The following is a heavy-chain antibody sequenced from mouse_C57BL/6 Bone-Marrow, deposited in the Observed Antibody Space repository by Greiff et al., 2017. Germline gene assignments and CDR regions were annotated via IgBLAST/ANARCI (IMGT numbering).Heavy chain of an antibody. CDR2: IRSKSNNYAT. Sequence: EVMLVESGGGLVQPKGSLKLSCAASGFSFNTYAMNWVRQAPGKGLEWVARIRSKSNNYATYYADSVKDRFTISRDDSESMLYLQMNNLKTEDTAMYYCVRPHYDGYYLAWFAYWGQGTLVTVSA. J-gene: IGHJ3*01. D-gene: IGHD2-3*01. CDR3: VRPHYDGYYLAWFAY. CDR1: GFSFNTYA. V-gene: IGHV10-1*01.